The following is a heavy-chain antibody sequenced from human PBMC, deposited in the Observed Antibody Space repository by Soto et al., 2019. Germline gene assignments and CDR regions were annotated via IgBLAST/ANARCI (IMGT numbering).Heavy chain of an antibody. CDR2: ISGSGGST. J-gene: IGHJ4*02. CDR3: AKEFNLYYGSEAFDY. V-gene: IGHV3-23*01. Sequence: GGSLRLSCAASGFTFSSYAMSWVRQAPGKGLEWVSAISGSGGSTYYADSVKGRFTISRDNSKNTLYLQMNSLRAEDTAVYHCAKEFNLYYGSEAFDYWGQGTLVTVSS. CDR1: GFTFSSYA. D-gene: IGHD3-10*01.